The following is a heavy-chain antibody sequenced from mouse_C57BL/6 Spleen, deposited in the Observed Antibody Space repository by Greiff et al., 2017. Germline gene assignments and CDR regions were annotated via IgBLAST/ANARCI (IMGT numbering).Heavy chain of an antibody. CDR3: TSGYVDYFDY. D-gene: IGHD3-2*02. CDR1: GYTFTDYE. J-gene: IGHJ2*01. Sequence: QVQLQQSGAELVRPGASVTLSCKASGYTFTDYEMHWVKQTPVHGLEWIGAIDPETGGTAYNQKFKGKAILTADKSSSTAYMELRSLTSEDSAVYYCTSGYVDYFDYWGQGTTLTVSS. V-gene: IGHV1-15*01. CDR2: IDPETGGT.